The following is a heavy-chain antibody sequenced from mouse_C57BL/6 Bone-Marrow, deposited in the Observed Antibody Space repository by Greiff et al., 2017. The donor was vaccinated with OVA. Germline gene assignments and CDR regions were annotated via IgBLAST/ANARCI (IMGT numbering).Heavy chain of an antibody. Sequence: QVQLQQPGAELVKPGASVKMSCKASGYTFTSYWITWVKQRPGQGLEWIGDIYPGSGSTNYNEKFKSKATLTVDTSSSTAYMQLSSLTSEDSAVYYCARYGRYGSSPFDYWGQGTTLTVSA. J-gene: IGHJ2*01. CDR2: IYPGSGST. CDR3: ARYGRYGSSPFDY. D-gene: IGHD1-1*01. V-gene: IGHV1-55*01. CDR1: GYTFTSYW.